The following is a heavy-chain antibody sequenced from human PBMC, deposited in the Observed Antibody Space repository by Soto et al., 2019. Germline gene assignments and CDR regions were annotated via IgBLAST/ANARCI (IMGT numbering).Heavy chain of an antibody. Sequence: QLHLVQSGAVVKKPGASVTVSCSASGYPVTAYYMHWVRQAPGRGLEWMGGINPATGAAKYTQTFQGRVNLARGPSTSTVFMGLGGPTSEDTAVFYWARGGGVGVAGSAAFDMWGQGTLVTVSS. CDR2: INPATGAA. CDR3: ARGGGVGVAGSAAFDM. J-gene: IGHJ3*02. V-gene: IGHV1-2*02. CDR1: GYPVTAYY. D-gene: IGHD3-3*01.